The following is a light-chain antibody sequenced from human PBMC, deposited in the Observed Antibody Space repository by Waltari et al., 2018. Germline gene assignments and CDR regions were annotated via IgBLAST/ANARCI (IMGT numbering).Light chain of an antibody. CDR3: QQRSNGPLT. CDR1: QSVSSY. Sequence: EIVFTQSPATLSLSPGERATLYCRASQSVSSYLAWYQQKPGQAPRLLIYDASNRATGIPARFSGSGSGTNCTLTISSLEPEDFAVYYCQQRSNGPLTFGQGTRLEIK. J-gene: IGKJ5*01. CDR2: DAS. V-gene: IGKV3-11*01.